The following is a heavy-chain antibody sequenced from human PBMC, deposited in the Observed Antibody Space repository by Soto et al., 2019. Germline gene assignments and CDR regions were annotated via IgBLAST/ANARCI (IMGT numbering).Heavy chain of an antibody. CDR2: ISGSGDGT. CDR1: GFTFSSFA. Sequence: EVQLLESGGGLVQPGGSLRLSCAASGFTFSSFALSWVRQAPGKGLEWVSAISGSGDGTDYADSVKGRFTISRDNSKNTLYLQMNSLRAEDTAVYYCAKAKVVTPSGWGQGTLVTVSS. J-gene: IGHJ4*02. D-gene: IGHD2-21*02. V-gene: IGHV3-23*01. CDR3: AKAKVVTPSG.